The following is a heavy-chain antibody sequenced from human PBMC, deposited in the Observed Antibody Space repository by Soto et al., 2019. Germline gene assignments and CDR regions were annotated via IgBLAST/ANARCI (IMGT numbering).Heavy chain of an antibody. D-gene: IGHD6-13*01. CDR2: VYNSGST. Sequence: PSETLSLTCTVSGGSISSNYWTWIRQPPGKGLEWIGYVYNSGSTNYNHSLKSQVTISEDTSKSQFSLKVNSMTAADTAVYYCARYRREAVAGYTLDNWGQGILVTVSS. CDR1: GGSISSNY. J-gene: IGHJ4*02. CDR3: ARYRREAVAGYTLDN. V-gene: IGHV4-59*01.